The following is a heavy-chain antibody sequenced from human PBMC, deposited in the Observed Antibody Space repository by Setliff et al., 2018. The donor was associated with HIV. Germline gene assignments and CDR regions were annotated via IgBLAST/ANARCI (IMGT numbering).Heavy chain of an antibody. J-gene: IGHJ5*01. CDR3: AKHGFERKSPYNWFDS. CDR1: GYTFADYW. Sequence: PGESLKISCQGSGYTFADYWIGWVRQMPGKGLEWMGVIAPSDSDVRYSPSFQGQVTISADKSINTAYLRWRSLRASDTAIYFCAKHGFERKSPYNWFDSWGQGTLVTVPQ. V-gene: IGHV5-51*01. CDR2: IAPSDSDV. D-gene: IGHD3-16*01.